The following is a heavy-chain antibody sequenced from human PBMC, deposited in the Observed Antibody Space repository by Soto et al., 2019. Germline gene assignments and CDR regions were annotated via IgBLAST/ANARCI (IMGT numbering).Heavy chain of an antibody. CDR3: AKARFDSSGYYLSSQYYYYYGMDV. D-gene: IGHD3-22*01. V-gene: IGHV3-23*01. CDR2: TSGSGGST. Sequence: PGGSLRLSCAASGFTFSSYAMSWVRQAPGKGLEWVSATSGSGGSTYYADSVKGRFTISRDNSKNTLYLQMNSLRAEDTAVYYCAKARFDSSGYYLSSQYYYYYGMDVWGQGTTVTVSS. CDR1: GFTFSSYA. J-gene: IGHJ6*02.